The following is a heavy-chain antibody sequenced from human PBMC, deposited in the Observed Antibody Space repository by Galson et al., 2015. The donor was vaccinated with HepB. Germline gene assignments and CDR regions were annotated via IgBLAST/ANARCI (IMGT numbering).Heavy chain of an antibody. J-gene: IGHJ6*03. CDR3: ARSSTCHRRGPYYMDV. CDR2: IDWDDDK. D-gene: IGHD5-12*01. CDR1: GFSLITRGMC. V-gene: IGHV2-70*17. Sequence: PALVKPTQTLTLTCTFSGFSLITRGMCVTWIRQPPGKALEWLARIDWDDDKFYSTSLKTRLTISKDTSKNQVVLTMTDMDPVDTATYSCARSSTCHRRGPYYMDVWGKGTTVTVSS.